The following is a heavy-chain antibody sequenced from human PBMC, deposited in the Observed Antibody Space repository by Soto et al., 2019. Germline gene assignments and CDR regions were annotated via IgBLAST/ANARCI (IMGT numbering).Heavy chain of an antibody. CDR1: GGTFSSYA. D-gene: IGHD6-19*01. CDR3: AASERGIAVAGRLDY. J-gene: IGHJ4*02. Sequence: SVKVSCKASGGTFSSYAISWVRQAPGQGLEWMGGIIPIFGTANYAQKFQGRVTITADESTSTAYMELSSLRSEDTAVYYCAASERGIAVAGRLDYWGQGTLVTVSS. V-gene: IGHV1-69*13. CDR2: IIPIFGTA.